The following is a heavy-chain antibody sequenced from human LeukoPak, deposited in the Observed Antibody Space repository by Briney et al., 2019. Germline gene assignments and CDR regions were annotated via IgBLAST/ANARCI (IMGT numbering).Heavy chain of an antibody. J-gene: IGHJ5*02. Sequence: GGSLRLSCAASGFTFTNYWMSWVRQAPGKGPEWVSAIGGRGGSTYYADSVGGRFTISRDNSKDMVYLQMNSLKVEDTATYYCGKEGGAWGQGTKVTVSS. CDR3: GKEGGA. CDR1: GFTFTNYW. V-gene: IGHV3-23*01. D-gene: IGHD3-16*01. CDR2: IGGRGGST.